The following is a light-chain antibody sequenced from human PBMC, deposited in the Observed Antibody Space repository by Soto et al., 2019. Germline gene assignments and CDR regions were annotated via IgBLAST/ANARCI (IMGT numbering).Light chain of an antibody. CDR3: CSYVGGYSYV. Sequence: QAVLTQPRSVSGSPGQSVTVSCIGTSSDVGDYNSVSWYQQHPGKAPKLMIYDVSKRPSGVPDRFSGSKSGNTASLTISGLQAEDDADYYCCSYVGGYSYVLRIGTKVTVL. CDR1: SSDVGDYNS. CDR2: DVS. V-gene: IGLV2-11*01. J-gene: IGLJ1*01.